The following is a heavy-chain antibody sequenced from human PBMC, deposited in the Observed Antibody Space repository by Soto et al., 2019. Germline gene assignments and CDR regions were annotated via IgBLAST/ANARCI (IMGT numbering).Heavy chain of an antibody. CDR1: GPYTSCGDSL. Sequence: SEVLPIACVVSGPYTSCGDSLGFWIRKPPGERLAWIGYIAYSWDTYYNPSRRTRVTISSDRAENNVSQTVKSVTATDTAVKFLARDFESSAIGPWGQGTSVTVS. V-gene: IGHV4-31*11. CDR3: ARDFESSAIGP. D-gene: IGHD3-9*01. CDR2: IAYSWDT. J-gene: IGHJ5*02.